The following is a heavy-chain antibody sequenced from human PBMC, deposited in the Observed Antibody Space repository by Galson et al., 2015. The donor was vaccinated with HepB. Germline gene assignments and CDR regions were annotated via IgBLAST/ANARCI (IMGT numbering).Heavy chain of an antibody. J-gene: IGHJ6*02. Sequence: SETLSLTCAVYGGSFSGYYWSWIRQPPGKGLEWIGEINHSGSTNYNPSLKSRVTISVDTSKNQFSLELSSVTAADTAVYYCARGANPAATAGYYYYGMDVWGQGTTVTVSS. CDR1: GGSFSGYY. V-gene: IGHV4-34*01. CDR2: INHSGST. D-gene: IGHD2-2*01. CDR3: ARGANPAATAGYYYYGMDV.